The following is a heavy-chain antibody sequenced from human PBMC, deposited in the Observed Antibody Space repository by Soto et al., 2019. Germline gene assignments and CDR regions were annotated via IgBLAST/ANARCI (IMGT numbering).Heavy chain of an antibody. CDR1: GGTFSSYT. Sequence: QVQLVQSGAEVKKPGSSVKVSCKASGGTFSSYTISWVRQAPGQGLEWMGRIIPILGIANYAQKFQGRVTITADKSTSTAYMELSSLRSEDTAVYYCERSRGIAVAGTGFDYWGQGTLVTVSS. D-gene: IGHD6-19*01. CDR2: IIPILGIA. V-gene: IGHV1-69*02. J-gene: IGHJ4*02. CDR3: ERSRGIAVAGTGFDY.